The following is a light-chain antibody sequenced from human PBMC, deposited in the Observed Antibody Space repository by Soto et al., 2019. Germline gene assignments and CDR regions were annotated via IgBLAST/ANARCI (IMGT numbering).Light chain of an antibody. CDR2: GAS. Sequence: EIGLTQSPGTLSLSPGERATLSCRASQSVNSNYLAWYQQKPGQAPRLLIYGASSRATGIPDRFSGSGSGTDFTLTISRLEPEVFAVYYCHQYCSSLKTFGQVTKVDIK. CDR3: HQYCSSLKT. V-gene: IGKV3-20*01. J-gene: IGKJ1*01. CDR1: QSVNSNY.